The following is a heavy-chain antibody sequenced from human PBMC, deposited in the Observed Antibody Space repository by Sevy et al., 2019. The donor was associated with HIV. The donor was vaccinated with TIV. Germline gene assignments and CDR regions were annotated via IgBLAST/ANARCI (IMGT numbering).Heavy chain of an antibody. CDR1: GFTFSSYW. V-gene: IGHV3-7*03. CDR3: ARERPDYCSSTSCPLDY. Sequence: GGSLRLSCAASGFTFSSYWMSWVRQAPGKGLEWVANIKQDGSEKYYVDSVEGRFTISRDNSKNSLYLQMNSLRAEDTAVYYCARERPDYCSSTSCPLDYWGQGTLVTVSS. D-gene: IGHD2-2*01. J-gene: IGHJ4*02. CDR2: IKQDGSEK.